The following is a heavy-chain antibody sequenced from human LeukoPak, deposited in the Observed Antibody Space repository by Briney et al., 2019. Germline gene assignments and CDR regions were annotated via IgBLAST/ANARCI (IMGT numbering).Heavy chain of an antibody. J-gene: IGHJ4*02. V-gene: IGHV4-4*09. CDR2: ICTSGGT. Sequence: SETLSLTCTVSGDSISSYYWSWIRQPPGKGLEWIGYICTSGGTNYIPSLKGRVTISIDTSKNQFSLKLSSVTAADSAVYYCARLTRLSTSPDRYYLDYWGQGTLVTVSS. D-gene: IGHD6-6*01. CDR1: GDSISSYY. CDR3: ARLTRLSTSPDRYYLDY.